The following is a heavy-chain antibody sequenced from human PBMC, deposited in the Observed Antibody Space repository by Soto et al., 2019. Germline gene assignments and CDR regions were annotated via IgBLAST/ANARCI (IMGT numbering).Heavy chain of an antibody. D-gene: IGHD6-19*01. J-gene: IGHJ4*02. CDR3: AKDGYSSGNLDY. Sequence: PGGSLRHSCVDAKFAFISYCLHWVRQAPGKGLVWVSRINSDGTTTSYADSVKGRFTISRDNAKNTLYLQMNSLRAEDTAVYYCAKDGYSSGNLDYWGQGTLVTVSS. V-gene: IGHV3-74*01. CDR1: KFAFISYC. CDR2: INSDGTTT.